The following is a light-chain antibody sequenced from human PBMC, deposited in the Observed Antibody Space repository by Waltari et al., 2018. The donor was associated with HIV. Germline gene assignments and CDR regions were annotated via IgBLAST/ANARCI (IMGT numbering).Light chain of an antibody. CDR1: SSNIASNT. Sequence: QSVLTQPSSASGTPGQRVAISCSGSSSNIASNTVNWYQQLPGTAPKLLVYSTMQRPSGIPDRVSVYKYCTSSTLAITGLQTGDEADYDCGTWHSSLSAGVVFGGGTKLTVL. CDR2: STM. CDR3: GTWHSSLSAGVV. V-gene: IGLV1-44*01. J-gene: IGLJ2*01.